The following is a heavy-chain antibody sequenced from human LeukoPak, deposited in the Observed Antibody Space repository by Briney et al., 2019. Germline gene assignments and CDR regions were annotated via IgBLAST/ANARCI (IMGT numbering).Heavy chain of an antibody. CDR3: AKDLIWYSSSQAQP. D-gene: IGHD6-13*01. CDR1: GFTFSSYG. CDR2: IRYDGSNK. J-gene: IGHJ5*02. V-gene: IGHV3-30*02. Sequence: GGSLRLSCAASGFTFSSYGMHWVRQAPGKGLEWVAFIRYDGSNKYYADSVKGRFTVSRDNSKNTLYLQMNSLRAEDTAVYYCAKDLIWYSSSQAQPWGQGTLVTVSS.